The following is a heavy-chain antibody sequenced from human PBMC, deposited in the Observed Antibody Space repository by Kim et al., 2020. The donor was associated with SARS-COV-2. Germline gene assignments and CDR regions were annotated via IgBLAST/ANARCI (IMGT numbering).Heavy chain of an antibody. J-gene: IGHJ6*02. CDR3: ARNSDYVWGSRDYGMDV. V-gene: IGHV3-64*01. D-gene: IGHD3-16*01. Sequence: KGRFTVSRDNSKNTLYLQMGSLRTEDMAVYYCARNSDYVWGSRDYGMDVWGQGTTVTVSS.